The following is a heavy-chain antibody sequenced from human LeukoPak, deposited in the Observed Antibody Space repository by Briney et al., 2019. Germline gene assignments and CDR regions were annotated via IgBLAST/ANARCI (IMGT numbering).Heavy chain of an antibody. CDR2: IYYSGST. D-gene: IGHD6-13*01. J-gene: IGHJ4*02. CDR3: ARHLSPGIAPKDY. V-gene: IGHV4-59*08. CDR1: GGSVSSYY. Sequence: SETLSLTCTVSGGSVSSYYWSWIRQPPGKGLEWIGYIYYSGSTNYNPSLKSRVTISVDTSKNQFSLKLSSVTAADTAVYYCARHLSPGIAPKDYWGQGTLVTVSS.